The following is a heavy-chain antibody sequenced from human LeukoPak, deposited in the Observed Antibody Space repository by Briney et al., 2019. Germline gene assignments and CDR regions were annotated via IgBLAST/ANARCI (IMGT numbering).Heavy chain of an antibody. D-gene: IGHD2-2*02. J-gene: IGHJ6*02. V-gene: IGHV1-18*01. Sequence: ASVKVSCKASGGTFSSSAISWVRQAPGQGLEWMGWISAYNGNTNYAQKLQGRVTMTTDTSTSTAYMELRSLRSDDTAVYYCARLYCSSTSCYTGYYYYGMDVWGQGTTVTVSS. CDR1: GGTFSSSA. CDR3: ARLYCSSTSCYTGYYYYGMDV. CDR2: ISAYNGNT.